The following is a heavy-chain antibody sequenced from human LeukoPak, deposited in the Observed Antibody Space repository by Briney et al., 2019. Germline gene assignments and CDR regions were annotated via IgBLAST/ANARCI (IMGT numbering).Heavy chain of an antibody. CDR1: GFTFSSYA. Sequence: PGGSLRLSCAASGFTFSSYAMHWVRQAPGKGLGWVSGISWNSGSIGYADSVKGRFTISRDNAKNSLYLQMNSLRVEDMALYYCAKDIAAGGTAFDYWGQGTLVTVSS. CDR3: AKDIAAGGTAFDY. D-gene: IGHD6-13*01. J-gene: IGHJ4*02. V-gene: IGHV3-9*03. CDR2: ISWNSGSI.